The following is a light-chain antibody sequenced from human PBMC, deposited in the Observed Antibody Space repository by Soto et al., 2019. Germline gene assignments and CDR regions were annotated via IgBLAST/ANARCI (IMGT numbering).Light chain of an antibody. J-gene: IGKJ1*01. CDR1: QTIGSTY. CDR3: HQRQSWPRT. CDR2: GSS. Sequence: EIVLTQSPGTLSLSPGETATLSCRASQTIGSTYLAWYQQKPGQAPRLLIFGSSNRATGIPDRFSGSGSGTDFTLTISRLDPEDFALYYCHQRQSWPRTFGQGTKVDIK. V-gene: IGKV3-20*01.